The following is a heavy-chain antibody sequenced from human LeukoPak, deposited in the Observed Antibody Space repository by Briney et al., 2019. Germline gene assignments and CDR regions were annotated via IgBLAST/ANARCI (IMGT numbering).Heavy chain of an antibody. CDR2: IYTSGST. D-gene: IGHD6-19*01. V-gene: IGHV4-4*07. J-gene: IGHJ4*02. CDR3: ARVVAVAGTLYFDY. Sequence: SETLSLTCTVSGGSIGSYYWSWIRQPAGKGLEWIGRIYTSGSTNYNPSLKSRVTMSVDTSKNQFSLKLSSVTAADTAVYHCARVVAVAGTLYFDYWGQGTLVTVSS. CDR1: GGSIGSYY.